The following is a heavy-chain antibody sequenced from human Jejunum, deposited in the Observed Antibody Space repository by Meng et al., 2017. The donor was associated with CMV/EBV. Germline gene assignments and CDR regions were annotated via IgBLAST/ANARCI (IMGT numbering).Heavy chain of an antibody. V-gene: IGHV2-5*02. Sequence: SGVGGGWLRQPPGQDLEWLVFFDWDDDKRYSPSLKNRLTITKETTQNEVVLTMTDMDPADTATYYCAHRMAYSSSWNSGWFDSWGQGTLVTVSS. CDR1: SGVG. CDR3: AHRMAYSSSWNSGWFDS. J-gene: IGHJ5*01. D-gene: IGHD6-13*01. CDR2: FDWDDDK.